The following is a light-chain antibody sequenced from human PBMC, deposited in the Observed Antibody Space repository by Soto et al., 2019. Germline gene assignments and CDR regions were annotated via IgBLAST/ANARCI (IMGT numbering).Light chain of an antibody. CDR1: PTARSY. V-gene: IGKV3-11*01. Sequence: EIVLTQSPATLSLSPGERATLSCRASPTARSYLAWYQQKPGQAPRLLIYDVSNRATGVPARFSGSGSETVFSLTISSLEPEAFEVYYCQQRSNWPLTFGGGTRVEIK. CDR3: QQRSNWPLT. J-gene: IGKJ4*01. CDR2: DVS.